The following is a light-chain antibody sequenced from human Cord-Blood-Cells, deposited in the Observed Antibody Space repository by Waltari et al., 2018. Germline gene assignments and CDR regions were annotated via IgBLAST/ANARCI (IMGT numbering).Light chain of an antibody. V-gene: IGKV3-15*01. CDR1: QSVSSN. Sequence: EIVMTQSPATLSVSPGERATLSCRARQSVSSNLAWYQQKPGQAPGLLIYGASTRATGSPARFSGSGSGTEFTLTISSLQSEDFAVYYCQQYNNWPPITFGQGTRLESK. CDR2: GAS. J-gene: IGKJ5*01. CDR3: QQYNNWPPIT.